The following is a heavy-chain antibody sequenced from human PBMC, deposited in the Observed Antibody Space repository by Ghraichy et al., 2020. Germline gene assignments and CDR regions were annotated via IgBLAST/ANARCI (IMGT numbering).Heavy chain of an antibody. Sequence: SETLSLTCTVSGGSISSSSYYWGWIRQPPGKGLEWIGSIYYSGSTYYNPSLKSRVTISVDTSKNQFSLKLSSVTAADTAVYYCASIGAAMVIPGRYYGMDVWGQGTTVTVSS. CDR3: ASIGAAMVIPGRYYGMDV. D-gene: IGHD5-18*01. CDR2: IYYSGST. V-gene: IGHV4-39*07. J-gene: IGHJ6*02. CDR1: GGSISSSSYY.